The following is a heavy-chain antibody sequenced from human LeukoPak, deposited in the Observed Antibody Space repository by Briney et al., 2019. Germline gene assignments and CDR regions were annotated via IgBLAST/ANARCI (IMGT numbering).Heavy chain of an antibody. CDR1: GFTFSNYS. CDR3: ARDSAASDYYYGMDV. D-gene: IGHD6-25*01. J-gene: IGHJ6*02. Sequence: PGGSLRLSCAASGFTFSNYSMNWVRQAPGKGLEWVSYISSTSNTIYYADSVKGRFTISRDNSKNTLYLQMNSLRAEDTAVYYCARDSAASDYYYGMDVWGQGTTVTVSS. V-gene: IGHV3-48*01. CDR2: ISSTSNTI.